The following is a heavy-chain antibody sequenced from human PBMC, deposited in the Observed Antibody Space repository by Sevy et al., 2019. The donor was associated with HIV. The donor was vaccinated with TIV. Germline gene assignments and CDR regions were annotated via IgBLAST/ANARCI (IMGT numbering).Heavy chain of an antibody. D-gene: IGHD2-2*01. CDR1: GFTFSNYA. CDR3: ARDRSTTWINYFFDF. CDR2: VSYDGSKK. V-gene: IGHV3-30*01. Sequence: GGSLRLSCAASGFTFSNYAIHWVRQAPGKGLELVAVVSYDGSKKYYADSVKGRFTISRDNSKNTLYLQMNSLRVEDTAVYYCARDRSTTWINYFFDFWGQGTLVTVSS. J-gene: IGHJ4*02.